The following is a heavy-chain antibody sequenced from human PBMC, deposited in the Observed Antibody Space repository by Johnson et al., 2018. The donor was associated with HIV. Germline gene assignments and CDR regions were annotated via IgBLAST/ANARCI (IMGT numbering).Heavy chain of an antibody. CDR2: IRYDGSNK. CDR3: ARRVEGRRSANDAFDI. CDR1: GFTFSSYD. V-gene: IGHV3-30*03. Sequence: QVQLVESGGGVVQPGRSLRLSCAASGFTFSSYDMHWVRQAPGKGLEWVAFIRYDGSNKYYEDSVKGRFTISIDTSKNTLYLQMNSLRAEDTAVYYCARRVEGRRSANDAFDIWGQGTMVTVSS. J-gene: IGHJ3*02. D-gene: IGHD1-1*01.